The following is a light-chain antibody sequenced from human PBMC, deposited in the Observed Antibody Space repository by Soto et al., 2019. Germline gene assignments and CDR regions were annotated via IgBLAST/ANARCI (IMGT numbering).Light chain of an antibody. CDR1: SSDVGGYDS. V-gene: IGLV2-11*01. J-gene: IGLJ1*01. Sequence: QSALTQPRSVSGSPGQSVTISCTGTSSDVGGYDSVSWYQQHPGQAPKLMIYDVTGRPSGVPDRFSASKSGNTASLTISGLQAEDEADYYCCSSGGSPTYVFGTGTKLTVL. CDR3: CSSGGSPTYV. CDR2: DVT.